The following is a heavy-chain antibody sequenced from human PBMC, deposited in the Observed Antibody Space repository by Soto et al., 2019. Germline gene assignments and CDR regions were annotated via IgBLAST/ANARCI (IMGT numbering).Heavy chain of an antibody. V-gene: IGHV2-5*02. CDR1: GFSLSTSGVG. D-gene: IGHD6-25*01. Sequence: QITLKESGPTLVRPTQTLTLTCTFSGFSLSTSGVGVGWIRQPPGKALEWLGLIYWDDDQRYSPSLQSRLTITKNTPNHPSVLTIPNLAPVATATSYFAHRVREYSSGYGFYYFAYSGHRTLVTVSS. CDR2: IYWDDDQ. J-gene: IGHJ4*01. CDR3: AHRVREYSSGYGFYYFAY.